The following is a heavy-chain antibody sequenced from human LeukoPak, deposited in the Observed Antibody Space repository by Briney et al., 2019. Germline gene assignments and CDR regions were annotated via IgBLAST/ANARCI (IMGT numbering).Heavy chain of an antibody. V-gene: IGHV1-2*02. J-gene: IGHJ4*02. CDR3: AREYSSSLFDY. Sequence: ASVKVSCKASGYTFTGHYVHWVRRAPGQGLEWMGWINSNTGDTNYAQRFQGRVTMIRETSISTMYMELSRLRSDDTAVYCCAREYSSSLFDYWGQGTLVTVSS. CDR2: INSNTGDT. D-gene: IGHD6-13*01. CDR1: GYTFTGHY.